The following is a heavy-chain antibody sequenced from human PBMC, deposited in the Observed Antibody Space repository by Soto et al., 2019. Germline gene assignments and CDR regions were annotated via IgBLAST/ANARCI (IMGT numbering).Heavy chain of an antibody. Sequence: GGSLRLSCAASGFTFNIYAMTWVRQGPGKGLEWVSTISGGGGSIYNADSVKGRFTISRDNSKNTLFLQMNSLRVEDTAVYYCAREQDSSGWYTDYWGQGTLVTISS. J-gene: IGHJ4*02. D-gene: IGHD6-19*01. V-gene: IGHV3-23*01. CDR3: AREQDSSGWYTDY. CDR1: GFTFNIYA. CDR2: ISGGGGSI.